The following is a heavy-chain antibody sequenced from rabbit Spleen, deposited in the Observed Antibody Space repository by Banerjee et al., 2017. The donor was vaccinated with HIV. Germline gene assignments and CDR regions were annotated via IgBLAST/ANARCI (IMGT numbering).Heavy chain of an antibody. J-gene: IGHJ4*01. D-gene: IGHD2-1*01. Sequence: QSLEESGGDLVKPGASLTLTCTASEFSFSSSYYMCWVRQAPGKGLECIACIYAGSSGSTYYASWAKGRFTISKTSSTTVTLQMTSLTAADTATYFCARAMTNSDAIDLWGPGTLVTVS. CDR1: EFSFSSSYY. CDR2: IYAGSSGST. V-gene: IGHV1S40*01. CDR3: ARAMTNSDAIDL.